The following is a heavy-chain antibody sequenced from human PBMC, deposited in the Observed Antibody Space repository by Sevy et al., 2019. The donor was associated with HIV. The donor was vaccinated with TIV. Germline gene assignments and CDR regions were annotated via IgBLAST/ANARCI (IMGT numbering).Heavy chain of an antibody. Sequence: GGSLRLSCSASGFTFSDYYMNWIRQAPGKGLEWISYISFSSNYTMYADSVTGRFTISRDNAKNSLYLQMNSLRAEDTAVYYCARDLWAAAGTFDYWGQGTLVTVSS. CDR3: ARDLWAAAGTFDY. CDR2: ISFSSNYT. D-gene: IGHD6-13*01. J-gene: IGHJ4*02. V-gene: IGHV3-11*06. CDR1: GFTFSDYY.